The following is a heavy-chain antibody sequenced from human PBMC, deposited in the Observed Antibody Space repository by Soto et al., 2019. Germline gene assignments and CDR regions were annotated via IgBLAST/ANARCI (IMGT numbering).Heavy chain of an antibody. CDR3: ARVVCSCTSCCFEGNADYYMDV. V-gene: IGHV1-2*04. D-gene: IGHD2-2*01. CDR1: GYTFTGYY. Sequence: ASVKVSCKASGYTFTGYYMHWVRQAPGQGLEWMGWINPNSGGTNYAQKFQGWVTMTRDTSISTAYMELSRLRSDDTAVYYCARVVCSCTSCCFEGNADYYMDVWGKGTTVTVSS. J-gene: IGHJ6*03. CDR2: INPNSGGT.